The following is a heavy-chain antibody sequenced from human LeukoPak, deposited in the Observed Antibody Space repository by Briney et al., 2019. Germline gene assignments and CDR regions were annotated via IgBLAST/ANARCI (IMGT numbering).Heavy chain of an antibody. CDR2: ISGSGGST. V-gene: IGHV3-23*01. J-gene: IGHJ6*02. D-gene: IGHD3-10*01. Sequence: GGSLRLSCAASGYTFSSYAMSWVRQAPGKGLEWVSAISGSGGSTYYADSVKGRFTISRDNSKNTLYLQMNSLRAEDTAVYYCAKEGGSGSEEEYYYYGMDVWGQGTTVTVSS. CDR1: GYTFSSYA. CDR3: AKEGGSGSEEEYYYYGMDV.